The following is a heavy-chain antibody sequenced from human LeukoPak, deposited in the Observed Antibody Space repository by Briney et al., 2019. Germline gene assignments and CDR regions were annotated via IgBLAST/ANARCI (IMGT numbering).Heavy chain of an antibody. J-gene: IGHJ5*02. V-gene: IGHV3-7*03. CDR2: IKTDGSEK. CDR1: GFTFSRYW. D-gene: IGHD3-9*01. Sequence: PGGSLRLSCEASGFTFSRYWMHWVRQAPGKGLEWVANIKTDGSEKYYVDSVKGRFTISRDNAKNSLYLQMNSLRAEDTAVYYCARDYTGYFPWGQGTLVIVSS. CDR3: ARDYTGYFP.